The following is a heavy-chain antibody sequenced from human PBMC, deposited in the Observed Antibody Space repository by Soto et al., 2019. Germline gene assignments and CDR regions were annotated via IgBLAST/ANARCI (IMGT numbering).Heavy chain of an antibody. CDR1: GFTFSSYS. CDR2: ISSSSSYI. J-gene: IGHJ6*02. V-gene: IGHV3-21*01. CDR3: APPSGVYGMDV. Sequence: PGGSLSLSCAASGFTFSSYSMNWVRQAPGKGLEWVSSISSSSSYIYYADSVKGRFTISRDNAKNSLYLQMNSLRAEDTALYYCAPPSGVYGMDVWGQGTTVTVSS. D-gene: IGHD7-27*01.